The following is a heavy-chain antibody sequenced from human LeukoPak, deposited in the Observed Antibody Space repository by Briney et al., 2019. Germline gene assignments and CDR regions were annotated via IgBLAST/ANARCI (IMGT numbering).Heavy chain of an antibody. J-gene: IGHJ4*02. CDR1: GFTFSSFG. CDR3: AKVLLAYCGGDCNSAPRSPLDY. Sequence: QAGGSLRLSCAASGFTFSSFGIHWVRQAPGKGLEWVTYIRYDGSDKYYADSVKGRFTISRDNSKNTVYLQMNSLRAEDTAMYYCAKVLLAYCGGDCNSAPRSPLDYWGQGSLVTVSS. CDR2: IRYDGSDK. V-gene: IGHV3-30*02. D-gene: IGHD2-21*02.